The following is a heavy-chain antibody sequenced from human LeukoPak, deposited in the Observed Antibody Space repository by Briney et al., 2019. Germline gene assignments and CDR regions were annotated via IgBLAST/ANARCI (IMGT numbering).Heavy chain of an antibody. CDR2: INPNSGGT. D-gene: IGHD3-10*01. Sequence: ASVKVSRKASGGTFSTYAISWVRQAPGQGLEWMGWINPNSGGTNYAQKFQGRVTMTRDTSISTAYMELSRLRSDDTAVYYCARDLGALWPDYWGQGTLVTVSS. CDR3: ARDLGALWPDY. V-gene: IGHV1-2*02. J-gene: IGHJ4*02. CDR1: GGTFSTYA.